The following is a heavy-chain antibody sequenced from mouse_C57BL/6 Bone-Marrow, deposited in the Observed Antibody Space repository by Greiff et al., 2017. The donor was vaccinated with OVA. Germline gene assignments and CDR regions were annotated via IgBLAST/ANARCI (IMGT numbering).Heavy chain of an antibody. J-gene: IGHJ4*01. CDR2: IWSGGST. D-gene: IGHD2-3*01. CDR3: ARLYDGYYPYAMDY. CDR1: GFSLTSYG. V-gene: IGHV2-2*01. Sequence: QVQLKESGPGLVQPSQSLSITCTVSGFSLTSYGVHWVRQSPGKGLEWLGVIWSGGSTDYNAAFISRLSISKDNSKSQVFFKMNSLQADDTAIYYCARLYDGYYPYAMDYWGQGTSVTVSS.